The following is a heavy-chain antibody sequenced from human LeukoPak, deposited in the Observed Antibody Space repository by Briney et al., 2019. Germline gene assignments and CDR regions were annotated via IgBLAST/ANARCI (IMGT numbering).Heavy chain of an antibody. CDR3: ARGSGYGDSPGLH. J-gene: IGHJ4*02. D-gene: IGHD4-17*01. CDR2: INPNSGGS. Sequence: ASVKVSCTASGYSFTDYYKRWVRQAPGQGLEWMGGINPNSGGSNYAQEFQGRVTMTRDTSISTAYMELNRLRSDDTAVYYCARGSGYGDSPGLHWGQGTLVTVSS. V-gene: IGHV1-2*02. CDR1: GYSFTDYY.